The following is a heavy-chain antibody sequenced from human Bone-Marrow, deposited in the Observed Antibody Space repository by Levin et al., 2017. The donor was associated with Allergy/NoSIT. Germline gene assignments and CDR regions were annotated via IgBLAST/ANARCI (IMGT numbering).Heavy chain of an antibody. Sequence: GGSLRLSCAASGFTFSSYSMNWVRQAPGKGLEWVSSISSSSSYIYYADSVKGRFTISRDNAKNSLYLQMNSLRAEDTAVYYCARGLRQSTSTSYYWGQGTLVTVSS. J-gene: IGHJ4*02. D-gene: IGHD6-19*01. CDR2: ISSSSSYI. CDR1: GFTFSSYS. V-gene: IGHV3-21*01. CDR3: ARGLRQSTSTSYY.